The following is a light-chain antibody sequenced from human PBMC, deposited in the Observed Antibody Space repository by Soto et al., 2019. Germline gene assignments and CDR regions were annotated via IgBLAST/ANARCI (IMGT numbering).Light chain of an antibody. CDR2: GAS. V-gene: IGKV3-20*01. J-gene: IGKJ1*01. CDR1: QSVTSSY. CDR3: QQYGSSTPT. Sequence: EIVLTQSPGTLSLSPGERATLSCRASQSVTSSYLAWYQKKPGQGPRLLIYGASRRATGIPDRFSGSGSGTDFTLTIRGLEPEDFAVYYCQQYGSSTPTFGQGTKVDIX.